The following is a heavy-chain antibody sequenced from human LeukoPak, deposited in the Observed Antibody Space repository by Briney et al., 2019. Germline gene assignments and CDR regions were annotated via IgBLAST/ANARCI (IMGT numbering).Heavy chain of an antibody. Sequence: AASVKVSCKASGYTFTGYYMHWVRQAPGQGLEWMGRINPNSGGTNYAQKFQGRVTMTRDTSISTAYMELRSLRSDDTAVYYCARDLTPDYDSPIDYWGQGTLVTVSS. CDR1: GYTFTGYY. J-gene: IGHJ4*02. D-gene: IGHD3-22*01. CDR3: ARDLTPDYDSPIDY. V-gene: IGHV1-2*06. CDR2: INPNSGGT.